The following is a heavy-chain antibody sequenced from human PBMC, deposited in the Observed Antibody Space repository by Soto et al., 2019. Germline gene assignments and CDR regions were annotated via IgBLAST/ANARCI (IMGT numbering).Heavy chain of an antibody. CDR3: AAAIDYYYDGMDV. V-gene: IGHV3-23*01. CDR2: ISGSGGST. CDR1: GFTFSSYA. D-gene: IGHD2-2*02. Sequence: PGGSLRLSCAASGFTFSSYAMSWVRQAPGKGLEWVSAISGSGGSTYYADSVKGQFTISRDNSKNTLYLQMNSLRAEDTAVYYCAAAIDYYYDGMDVWGQGTTVNVS. J-gene: IGHJ6*02.